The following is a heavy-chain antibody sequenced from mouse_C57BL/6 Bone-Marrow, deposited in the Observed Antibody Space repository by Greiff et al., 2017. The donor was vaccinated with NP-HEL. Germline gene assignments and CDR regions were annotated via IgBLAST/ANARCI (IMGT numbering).Heavy chain of an antibody. V-gene: IGHV6-3*01. Sequence: DVKLQESGGGLVQPGGSMKLSCVASGFTFSNYWMNWVRQSPEKGLEWVAQIRLKSDNYATHYAESVKGRFTISRDDSKSSVYLQMNNLSAEDTGIYYCTGSSYDYYAMDYWGQGTSVTVSS. CDR2: IRLKSDNYAT. CDR3: TGSSYDYYAMDY. J-gene: IGHJ4*01. D-gene: IGHD1-1*01. CDR1: GFTFSNYW.